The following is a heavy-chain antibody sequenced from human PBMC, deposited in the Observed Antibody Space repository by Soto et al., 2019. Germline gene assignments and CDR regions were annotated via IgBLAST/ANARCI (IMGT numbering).Heavy chain of an antibody. CDR3: ARFGFMYYYDY. D-gene: IGHD3-16*01. CDR1: GFTFSNYA. Sequence: GGSLRLSCAASGFTFSNYAMNWVRQAPGKGLEYVSAISSNGGSTYYANSVKGRFTISRDNSKNTLYLQMGSLRAEDMAVYYCARFGFMYYYDYWGQGTLVTVPS. V-gene: IGHV3-64*01. CDR2: ISSNGGST. J-gene: IGHJ4*02.